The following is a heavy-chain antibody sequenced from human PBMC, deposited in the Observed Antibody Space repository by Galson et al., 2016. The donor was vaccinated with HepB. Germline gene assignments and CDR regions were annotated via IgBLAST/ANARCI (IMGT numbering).Heavy chain of an antibody. CDR3: ATPRTTQ. V-gene: IGHV4-59*01. CDR1: GGSIRSYY. CDR2: IYYSGST. D-gene: IGHD2-2*01. J-gene: IGHJ4*02. Sequence: SETLSLTCTVSGGSIRSYYWSWIRQPPGKGLEWIGYIYYSGSTNYNPSLKSRVTMSVDTSKNQFSLKLTSVTAADAAVYYCATPRTTQWGQGTLVTGSS.